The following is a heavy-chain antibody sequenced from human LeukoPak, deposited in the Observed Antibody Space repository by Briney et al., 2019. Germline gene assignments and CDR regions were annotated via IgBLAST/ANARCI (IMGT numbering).Heavy chain of an antibody. Sequence: SETLSLTCTVSGGSISSYYWSWIRQPPGKGLEWIGYIYYSGTTSYNPFLRSRVTISVDTSKNQFSLKLSSVTAADTAVYYCARGLGYYDSSVGYWGQGTLVTVSS. V-gene: IGHV4-59*01. CDR1: GGSISSYY. CDR2: IYYSGTT. D-gene: IGHD3-22*01. CDR3: ARGLGYYDSSVGY. J-gene: IGHJ4*02.